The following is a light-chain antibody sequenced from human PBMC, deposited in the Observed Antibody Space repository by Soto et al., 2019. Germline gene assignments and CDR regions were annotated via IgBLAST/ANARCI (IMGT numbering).Light chain of an antibody. J-gene: IGLJ3*02. Sequence: QSVLTQPPSVSGAPGQRVTISCTGSSSNIGAGYDVHWYHQLPGTAPKLLIYGNSNRPSGVPHRFSGSKSGTSASLAITGLQAEDEADYYCQSYDSSLSGWVFGGGTKLTVL. CDR2: GNS. CDR3: QSYDSSLSGWV. V-gene: IGLV1-40*01. CDR1: SSNIGAGYD.